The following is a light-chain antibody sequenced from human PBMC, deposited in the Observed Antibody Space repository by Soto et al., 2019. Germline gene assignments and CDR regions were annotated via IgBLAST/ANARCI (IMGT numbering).Light chain of an antibody. CDR1: QSLLHSNGYNY. V-gene: IGKV2-28*01. J-gene: IGKJ2*01. CDR2: LGL. CDR3: MQALQTPPYT. Sequence: DIVMTQSPLSLPVTPGEPASISCRSSQSLLHSNGYNYLDCYLQKPGQSPQLLIYLGLNRASGVPDRFSGSGSGTDFTLTISTVAAEDVGVYYCMQALQTPPYTFGRGPKLEIK.